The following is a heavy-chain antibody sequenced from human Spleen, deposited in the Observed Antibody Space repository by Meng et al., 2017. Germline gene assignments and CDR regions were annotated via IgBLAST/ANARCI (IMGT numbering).Heavy chain of an antibody. D-gene: IGHD2-15*01. CDR1: GYTFTNFW. Sequence: GESLKISCKGSGYTFTNFWIAWVRQMPGKGLEYMGIIYPGDSDTRYSPSFQGQVTISADKSISTAYLQWSSLKASDTAIYYCARLADCNGGSCQSGVSWFDYWGQGTLVTVSS. CDR2: IYPGDSDT. V-gene: IGHV5-51*01. J-gene: IGHJ4*02. CDR3: ARLADCNGGSCQSGVSWFDY.